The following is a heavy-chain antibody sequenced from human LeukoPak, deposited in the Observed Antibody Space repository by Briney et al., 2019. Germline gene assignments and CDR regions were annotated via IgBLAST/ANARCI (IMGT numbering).Heavy chain of an antibody. CDR2: LKKVGSTI. J-gene: IGHJ6*02. CDR3: ARDYGDYYDSSGYYVYYGMDV. Sequence: GGPLRLPCAPSGFPFSSYRMNGSPQAPGRGLEGVSNLKKVGSTIYYADSVKGRFTISRDNAKNSLYLQMNSLRAEDTAVYYCARDYGDYYDSSGYYVYYGMDVWSQGTTVTVSS. V-gene: IGHV3-48*01. D-gene: IGHD3-22*01. CDR1: GFPFSSYR.